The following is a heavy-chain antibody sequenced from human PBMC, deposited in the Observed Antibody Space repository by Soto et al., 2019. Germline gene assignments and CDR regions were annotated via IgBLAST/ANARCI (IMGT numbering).Heavy chain of an antibody. Sequence: EVQLVESGGGLVQPGGSLRLSCAASGFIFSNYWMYWVRQAPGKGLVWVSRIDTDGSNTNYADSVKGRFTISRDNAKNTLYLQMNSLRAEDTAVYYCERGGSYGDYWGQGTLVTVSS. D-gene: IGHD1-26*01. CDR1: GFIFSNYW. J-gene: IGHJ4*02. V-gene: IGHV3-74*01. CDR2: IDTDGSNT. CDR3: ERGGSYGDY.